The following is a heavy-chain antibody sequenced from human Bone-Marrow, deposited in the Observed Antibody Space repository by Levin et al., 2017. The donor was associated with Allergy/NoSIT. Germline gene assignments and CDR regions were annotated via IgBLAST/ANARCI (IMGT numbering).Heavy chain of an antibody. Sequence: SETLSLTCAISGDSVSSNSAAWNWIRQSPSRGLEWLGRTYYRSKWYNDYAVSVKSRITINPDTSKNQFSLQLNSVTPEDTAVYYCARDRVMITFGGATPLTGMDVWGQGTTVTVSS. D-gene: IGHD3-16*01. CDR1: GDSVSSNSAA. V-gene: IGHV6-1*01. J-gene: IGHJ6*02. CDR2: TYYRSKWYN. CDR3: ARDRVMITFGGATPLTGMDV.